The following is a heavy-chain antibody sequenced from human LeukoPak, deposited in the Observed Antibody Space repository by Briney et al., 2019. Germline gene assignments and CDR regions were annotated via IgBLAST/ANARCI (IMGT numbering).Heavy chain of an antibody. Sequence: GGSLRLSCAASGFTFSDTWMHRVRHAPGEGLVWVSRIRSDGSDTRYAESVKGRFTISRDNAKNTLYLQMNSLRAEDTAVYYCARDWFHAIDYWGQGTLVTVSS. CDR1: GFTFSDTW. J-gene: IGHJ4*02. CDR3: ARDWFHAIDY. CDR2: IRSDGSDT. D-gene: IGHD2/OR15-2a*01. V-gene: IGHV3-74*01.